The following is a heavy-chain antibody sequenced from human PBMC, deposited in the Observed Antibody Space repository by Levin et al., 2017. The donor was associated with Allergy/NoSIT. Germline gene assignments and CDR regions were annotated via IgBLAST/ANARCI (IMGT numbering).Heavy chain of an antibody. CDR2: INSDGTST. J-gene: IGHJ4*02. CDR3: AKSGCSGGSCSLDY. Sequence: ASVKVSCAASGFTFSSYWMHWVRQAPGKGLVWVSRINSDGTSTIYADSVKGRLTISRDNAKNTLYLQMNSLGAEDTAVYYCAKSGCSGGSCSLDYWGQGTLVTVSS. V-gene: IGHV3-74*01. D-gene: IGHD2-15*01. CDR1: GFTFSSYW.